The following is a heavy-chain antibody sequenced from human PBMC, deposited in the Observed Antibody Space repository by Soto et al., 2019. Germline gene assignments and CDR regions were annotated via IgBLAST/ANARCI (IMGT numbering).Heavy chain of an antibody. CDR3: AKDAAAGRYYYYYYMDV. CDR1: GFTFSSYG. Sequence: QVQLVESGGGVVQPGRSLRLSCAASGFTFSSYGMHWVRQAPGKGLEWVAVISYDGSNKYYADSVKGRFTISRDNSKNTLYLQMNSLRAEDTAVYHCAKDAAAGRYYYYYYMDVWGKGTTVTVSS. CDR2: ISYDGSNK. V-gene: IGHV3-30*18. D-gene: IGHD6-13*01. J-gene: IGHJ6*03.